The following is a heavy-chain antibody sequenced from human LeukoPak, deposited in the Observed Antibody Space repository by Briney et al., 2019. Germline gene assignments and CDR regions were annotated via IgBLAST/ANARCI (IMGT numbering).Heavy chain of an antibody. CDR1: GGSLSTHH. V-gene: IGHV4-59*11. J-gene: IGHJ4*02. D-gene: IGHD3-22*01. CDR2: ISDSGST. Sequence: SETLSLTCVVSGGSLSTHHWSWFRQSPGRGLEWIGYISDSGSTNYNPSLKSRVTISVDTSKNQFSLMLSSVTAADTAVYYCARGYDSSAYYPFNYWGQGTLVTVSS. CDR3: ARGYDSSAYYPFNY.